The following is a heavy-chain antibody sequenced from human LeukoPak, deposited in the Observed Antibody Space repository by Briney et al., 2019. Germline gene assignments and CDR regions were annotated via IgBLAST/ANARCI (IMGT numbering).Heavy chain of an antibody. CDR2: ISGNGDST. D-gene: IGHD1-26*01. CDR3: ANSLYTWELLRY. Sequence: GGSLRLSCAASGFTFSTYAMTWVRQAPGKGLEWVSAISGNGDSTYYADSVKGRFTVSRDNSKNTLYLQMNSLRVEDTAVYYCANSLYTWELLRYWGQGTLVTVSS. V-gene: IGHV3-23*01. J-gene: IGHJ4*02. CDR1: GFTFSTYA.